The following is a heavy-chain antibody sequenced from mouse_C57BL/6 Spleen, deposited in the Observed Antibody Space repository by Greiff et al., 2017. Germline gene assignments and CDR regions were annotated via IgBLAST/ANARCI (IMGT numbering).Heavy chain of an antibody. J-gene: IGHJ1*03. CDR1: GIDFSRYW. Sequence: EVQLVESGGGLVQPGGSLKLSCAASGIDFSRYWMSWVRRAPGKGLEWIGDINPDSSTINYAPSLKDKFIISRDNAKNTLYLQMSKVRSEDTALYYCAREYYGRQGDWYIDFWGTGTTVTVSS. D-gene: IGHD1-1*01. V-gene: IGHV4-1*01. CDR3: AREYYGRQGDWYIDF. CDR2: INPDSSTI.